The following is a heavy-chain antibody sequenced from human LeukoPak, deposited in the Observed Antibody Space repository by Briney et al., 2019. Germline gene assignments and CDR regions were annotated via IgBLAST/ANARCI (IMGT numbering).Heavy chain of an antibody. Sequence: SETLSLTCTVSGGSISSYYWSWIRQPAGKGLEWIGRIYTSGSTNYNPSLKSRVTMSVDASKNQFSLKLSSVTAADTAVYYCARSVGDILTGFRNYYYYYMDVWGKGTTVTVSS. CDR1: GGSISSYY. CDR3: ARSVGDILTGFRNYYYYYMDV. J-gene: IGHJ6*03. V-gene: IGHV4-4*07. D-gene: IGHD3-9*01. CDR2: IYTSGST.